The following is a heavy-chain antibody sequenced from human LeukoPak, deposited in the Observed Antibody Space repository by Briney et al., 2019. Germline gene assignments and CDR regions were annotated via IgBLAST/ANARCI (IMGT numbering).Heavy chain of an antibody. J-gene: IGHJ6*04. Sequence: GASVKVSCKASGYTFTSYGISWVRQAPGQGLEWMGWISAYNGNTNYAQKLQGRVTMTTDTSTSTAYMELSSLRSEDTAVYYCATDHPGGSTMRGMDVWGKGTTVTVSS. V-gene: IGHV1-18*01. D-gene: IGHD2-8*02. CDR1: GYTFTSYG. CDR3: ATDHPGGSTMRGMDV. CDR2: ISAYNGNT.